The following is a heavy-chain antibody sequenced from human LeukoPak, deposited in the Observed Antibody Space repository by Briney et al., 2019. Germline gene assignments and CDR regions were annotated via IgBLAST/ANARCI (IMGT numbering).Heavy chain of an antibody. CDR1: GGSISSYY. D-gene: IGHD6-13*01. CDR2: IYYSGST. Sequence: PSETLSLTCTVSGGSISSYYWSWIRQPPGKGLEWIGYIYYSGSTNCNPSLKSRVTISVDTSENQFSLKLSSVTAADTAVYYCARLSAAAVDYWGQGTLVTVSS. CDR3: ARLSAAAVDY. J-gene: IGHJ4*02. V-gene: IGHV4-59*01.